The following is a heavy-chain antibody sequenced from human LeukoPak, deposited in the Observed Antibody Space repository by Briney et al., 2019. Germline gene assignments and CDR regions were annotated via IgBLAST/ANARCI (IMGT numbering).Heavy chain of an antibody. V-gene: IGHV3-7*01. Sequence: GGSLRLSCAVSGFTFNGFWMSWVRQAPGKGLEWVANIKQDGSDIYYLGSVRGRFTISRDNAMNSLYLQMNSLRAEDTAVYYCTRDALYGDPSYYYMDVWGKGTTVTVSS. CDR1: GFTFNGFW. J-gene: IGHJ6*03. CDR3: TRDALYGDPSYYYMDV. CDR2: IKQDGSDI. D-gene: IGHD4-17*01.